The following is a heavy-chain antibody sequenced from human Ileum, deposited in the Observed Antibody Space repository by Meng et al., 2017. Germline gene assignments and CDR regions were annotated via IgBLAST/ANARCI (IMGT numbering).Heavy chain of an antibody. D-gene: IGHD6-13*01. CDR3: AREPPAAAGTGADY. CDR1: GGSLSSGGYY. V-gene: IGHV4-31*03. CDR2: IYYSGTT. J-gene: IGHJ4*02. Sequence: QVQLQESGPGREKPAQTLSHTCTAAGGSLSSGGYYWSWIRQHPGKGLEWIGYIYYSGTTYYNPSLKSRVTISVDTSKNQFSLKLSSVTAADTAVYYCAREPPAAAGTGADYWGQGTLVTVSS.